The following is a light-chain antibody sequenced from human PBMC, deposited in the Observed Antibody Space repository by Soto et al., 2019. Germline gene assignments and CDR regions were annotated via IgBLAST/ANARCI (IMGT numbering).Light chain of an antibody. Sequence: IGLTQSPGTLSLSPGEGATLSCRTSPRVSIRHLAWYQQRPGQAPRLLIYATSDRATGTPDRFSGSGSGTDLTLTSPSLEPDEFAVYYCQQYGTSWTFGQGTKVEI. V-gene: IGKV3-20*01. J-gene: IGKJ1*01. CDR3: QQYGTSWT. CDR1: PRVSIRH. CDR2: ATS.